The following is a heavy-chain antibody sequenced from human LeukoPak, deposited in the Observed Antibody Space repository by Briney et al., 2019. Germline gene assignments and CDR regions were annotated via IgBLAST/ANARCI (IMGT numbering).Heavy chain of an antibody. CDR2: IYTSGST. CDR3: ARDTGYYYGSSGSVFDY. J-gene: IGHJ4*02. V-gene: IGHV4-61*02. Sequence: PSQTLSLTCTVSGGSISSGSYYWSWIRQPAGKGLEWIGRIYTSGSTNYNPSLKSRVTISVDTSKNQFSLKLSSVTAADTAVYYCARDTGYYYGSSGSVFDYWGQGTLVTVSS. D-gene: IGHD3-22*01. CDR1: GGSISSGSYY.